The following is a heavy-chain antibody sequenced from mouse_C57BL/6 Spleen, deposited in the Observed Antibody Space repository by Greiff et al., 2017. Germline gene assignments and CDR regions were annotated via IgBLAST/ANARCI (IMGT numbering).Heavy chain of an antibody. CDR2: IDPSASYT. J-gene: IGHJ3*01. D-gene: IGHD1-1*01. Sequence: QVQLQQPGAELVMPGASVKLSCKASGYTFTSYWMHWVKQRPGLGLEWIGEIDPSASYTTYNQKFKGKSTLTVYKSSSTAYMQLSSLTSEDSAVYYCATYGSSYWFAYWGQGTLVTVSA. V-gene: IGHV1-69*01. CDR1: GYTFTSYW. CDR3: ATYGSSYWFAY.